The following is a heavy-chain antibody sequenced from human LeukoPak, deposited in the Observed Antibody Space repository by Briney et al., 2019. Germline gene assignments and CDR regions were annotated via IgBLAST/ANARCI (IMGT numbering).Heavy chain of an antibody. J-gene: IGHJ4*02. D-gene: IGHD3-10*01. CDR3: ARDTDTIITMPVAY. V-gene: IGHV1-18*01. Sequence: ASVKVSCKASGYTFTSYGISWVRQAPGQGLEWMGWISAYNGNTNYAQKLQGRVTMTTDTSTSTAYMELRSLRSDDTAVYYCARDTDTIITMPVAYWGQGTLVTVSS. CDR1: GYTFTSYG. CDR2: ISAYNGNT.